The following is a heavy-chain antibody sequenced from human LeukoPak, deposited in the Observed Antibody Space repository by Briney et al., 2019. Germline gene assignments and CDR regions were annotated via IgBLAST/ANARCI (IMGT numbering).Heavy chain of an antibody. Sequence: SENLSLNCTVSGGSVSGDSWTWIRQSAGPGLEWIGYIYYTGAIGYNPSLKSRVAISVDTSKNQCSLQLTSVTAAYTAVYFCARNWFRTPCGVDCYSDYMDVWGKGTAVTVSS. CDR3: ARNWFRTPCGVDCYSDYMDV. CDR1: GGSVSGDS. J-gene: IGHJ6*03. CDR2: IYYTGAI. V-gene: IGHV4-59*02. D-gene: IGHD2-21*02.